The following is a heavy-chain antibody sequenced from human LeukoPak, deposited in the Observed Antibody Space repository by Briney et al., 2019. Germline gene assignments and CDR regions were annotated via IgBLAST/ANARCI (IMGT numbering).Heavy chain of an antibody. Sequence: ASVKVSCKASGYTFTRHGLNWVRQAPGQGLQWMAWISTQTGNPTFAQGFTGRFVFSLDSSVSTVYLEISSLKAEDTAMYYCARDANTYYYEINGYTDAFDIWGQGTMVTVSS. D-gene: IGHD3-22*01. CDR2: ISTQTGNP. CDR3: ARDANTYYYEINGYTDAFDI. CDR1: GYTFTRHG. J-gene: IGHJ3*02. V-gene: IGHV7-4-1*02.